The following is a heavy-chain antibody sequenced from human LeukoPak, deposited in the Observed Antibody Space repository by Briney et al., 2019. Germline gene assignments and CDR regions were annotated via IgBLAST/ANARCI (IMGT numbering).Heavy chain of an antibody. V-gene: IGHV4-4*07. Sequence: PSETLSLTCTVSGGSISYYYWNWIRQPAGKGLEWIGRIYTSGSTNYNPSLKSRVTMSVDTSKNQFSLKLSSVTAADTAVYYCARDAYYYDSSGYLIWGQGTMVTVSS. J-gene: IGHJ3*02. D-gene: IGHD3-22*01. CDR1: GGSISYYY. CDR3: ARDAYYYDSSGYLI. CDR2: IYTSGST.